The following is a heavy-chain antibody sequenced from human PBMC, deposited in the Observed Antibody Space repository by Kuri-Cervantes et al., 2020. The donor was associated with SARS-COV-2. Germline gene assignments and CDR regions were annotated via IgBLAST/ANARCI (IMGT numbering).Heavy chain of an antibody. Sequence: GGSLRLSCAASGFTFSSYSMNWVRQAPGKGLEWVSSISSSSSYIYYADSVKGRFTISRDNTKNSLYLQMNSLRAEDTAVYYCARARAYCGGDCYEGYWYFDLWGRGTLVTVSS. CDR2: ISSSSSYI. D-gene: IGHD2-21*02. CDR1: GFTFSSYS. V-gene: IGHV3-21*04. J-gene: IGHJ2*01. CDR3: ARARAYCGGDCYEGYWYFDL.